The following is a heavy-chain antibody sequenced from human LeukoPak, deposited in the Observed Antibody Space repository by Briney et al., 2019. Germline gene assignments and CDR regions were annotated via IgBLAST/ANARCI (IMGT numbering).Heavy chain of an antibody. D-gene: IGHD3-10*01. CDR2: IYSGGNT. Sequence: TGGSLRLSCAASGFTVSSNYMSWVRQAPGKGLEWVSVIYSGGNTYYADSVKGRFTISRDNSKNTLYLQMNSLRAEDTAVYYCARHYYYGSGSYNFDYWGQGTLVTVSP. J-gene: IGHJ4*02. CDR3: ARHYYYGSGSYNFDY. CDR1: GFTVSSNY. V-gene: IGHV3-53*01.